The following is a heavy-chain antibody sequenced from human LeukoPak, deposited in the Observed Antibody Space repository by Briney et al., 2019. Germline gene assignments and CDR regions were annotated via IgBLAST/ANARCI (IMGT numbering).Heavy chain of an antibody. V-gene: IGHV3-66*02. J-gene: IGHJ4*02. Sequence: GGSLRLSCAASGFTFSSYSMNWVRQAPGKGLEWVSVIYSGGSTYYADSVKGGFTISRDNSKNTLYLQMNSLRAEDTAVYYCARVYRSSCYELFDYWGQGTLVTVPS. D-gene: IGHD3-22*01. CDR2: IYSGGST. CDR1: GFTFSSYS. CDR3: ARVYRSSCYELFDY.